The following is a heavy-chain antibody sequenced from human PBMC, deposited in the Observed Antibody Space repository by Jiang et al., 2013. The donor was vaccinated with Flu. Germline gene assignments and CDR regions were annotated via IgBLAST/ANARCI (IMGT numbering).Heavy chain of an antibody. CDR1: GFTFSSYA. Sequence: VESGGRLGTGLGGPVRLSCAASGFTFSSYAMSWVRQAPGKGLEWVSAISGSGGSTYYADSVKGRFTISRDNSKNTLYLQMNSLRAEDTAVYYCAVMGGVVVPAAIPFDYWGQGTLVTVSS. CDR3: AVMGGVVVPAAIPFDY. D-gene: IGHD2-2*01. V-gene: IGHV3-23*04. CDR2: ISGSGGST. J-gene: IGHJ4*02.